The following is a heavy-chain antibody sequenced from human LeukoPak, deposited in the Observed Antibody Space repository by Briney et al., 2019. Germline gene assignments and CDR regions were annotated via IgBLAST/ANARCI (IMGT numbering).Heavy chain of an antibody. J-gene: IGHJ5*02. V-gene: IGHV3-33*01. D-gene: IGHD4-17*01. CDR1: GFTFSSYG. CDR2: IWYDGSNK. Sequence: PGRSLRLSCAASGFTFSSYGMHWVRQAPGKGLEWVAVIWYDGSNKYYADSVKGRFTISRDNSKNTLYLQMNSLRAEDTAVYYCARPYGTYPGWFDPWGQGTLVTVSS. CDR3: ARPYGTYPGWFDP.